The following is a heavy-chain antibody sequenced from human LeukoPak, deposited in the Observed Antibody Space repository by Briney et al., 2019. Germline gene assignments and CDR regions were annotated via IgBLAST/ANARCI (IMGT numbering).Heavy chain of an antibody. D-gene: IGHD3-16*01. Sequence: PSETLSLTCTVSGDSISSGSYYWSWIRQPPGKGLEWIGSIYYSGSTYYNPSLKSRVTISVDTSKNQFSLKLSSVTAADTAVYYCARDGGPQGNWFDPWGQGTLVTVSS. CDR2: IYYSGST. V-gene: IGHV4-39*07. J-gene: IGHJ5*02. CDR1: GDSISSGSYY. CDR3: ARDGGPQGNWFDP.